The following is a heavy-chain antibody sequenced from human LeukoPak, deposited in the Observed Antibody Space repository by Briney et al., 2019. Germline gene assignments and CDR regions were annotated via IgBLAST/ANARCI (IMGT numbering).Heavy chain of an antibody. CDR3: ARAYSSNWYWFDP. CDR2: IIPIFGTA. V-gene: IGHV1-69*13. J-gene: IGHJ5*02. Sequence: GASVPVSCKASGGTFSSYVITWVRQAPGQGLEWMGGIIPIFGTANYAQKFQGRVTITADESTSTAYMELSSLRSEDTAVYYCARAYSSNWYWFDPWGQGTLVTVSS. D-gene: IGHD6-13*01. CDR1: GGTFSSYV.